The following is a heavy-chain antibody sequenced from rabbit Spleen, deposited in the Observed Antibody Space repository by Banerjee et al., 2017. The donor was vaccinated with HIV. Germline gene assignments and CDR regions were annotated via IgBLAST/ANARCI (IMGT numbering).Heavy chain of an antibody. Sequence: QSLEESGGDLVKPGASLTLTCTASGFSFSYSDYMCWVRQPPGKGPEWIACIGAGVTYTTYYATWAKGRFTISKTSSTTVTLQMTSLTAADTATYFCARDTSSSFSSYGMDLWGPGPSSPS. CDR1: GFSFSYSDY. V-gene: IGHV1S40*01. CDR2: IGAGVTYTT. J-gene: IGHJ6*01. CDR3: ARDTSSSFSSYGMDL. D-gene: IGHD1-1*01.